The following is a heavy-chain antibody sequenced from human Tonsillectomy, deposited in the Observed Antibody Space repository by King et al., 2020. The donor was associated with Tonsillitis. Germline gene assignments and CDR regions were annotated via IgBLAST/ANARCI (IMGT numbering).Heavy chain of an antibody. CDR2: IYSGGST. CDR3: AAEIHIAAAGTWYYYMDV. J-gene: IGHJ6*03. D-gene: IGHD6-13*01. CDR1: GFTVSSNY. Sequence: VQLVQSGGGLVQPGGSLRLSCAASGFTVSSNYMSWVRQAPGKGLEWVSVIYSGGSTYYADSVKGRFTISRDNSKKTLFLQMNSLRAEDTAVYYCAAEIHIAAAGTWYYYMDVWGKGTTVTVSS. V-gene: IGHV3-66*01.